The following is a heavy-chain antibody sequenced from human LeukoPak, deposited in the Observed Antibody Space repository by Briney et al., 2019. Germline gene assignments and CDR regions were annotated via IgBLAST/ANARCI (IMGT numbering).Heavy chain of an antibody. CDR1: GGSISSSSYY. D-gene: IGHD3-9*01. J-gene: IGHJ4*02. CDR3: ARHRRYFDWFPFDY. Sequence: SETLSLTCTVSGGSISSSSYYWGWIRQPPGKGLEWIGSIYYSGSTYYNPSLKSRVTISVDTSKNQFSLKLSSVTVADTAVYYCARHRRYFDWFPFDYWGQGTLVTVSS. V-gene: IGHV4-39*01. CDR2: IYYSGST.